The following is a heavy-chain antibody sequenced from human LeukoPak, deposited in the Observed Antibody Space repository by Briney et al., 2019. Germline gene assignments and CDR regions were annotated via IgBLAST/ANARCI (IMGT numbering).Heavy chain of an antibody. J-gene: IGHJ4*02. D-gene: IGHD2-2*01. CDR3: ARRTIPFVVPAAPFDY. Sequence: SETLTLTCTVSGGSISSSSYYWGWIRQPPGKGLEWIGSIYYSGSTYYNPSLKSRVTISVDTSKNQFSLKLNSVTAADTAVYYCARRTIPFVVPAAPFDYWGQGTLVTVSS. V-gene: IGHV4-39*07. CDR1: GGSISSSSYY. CDR2: IYYSGST.